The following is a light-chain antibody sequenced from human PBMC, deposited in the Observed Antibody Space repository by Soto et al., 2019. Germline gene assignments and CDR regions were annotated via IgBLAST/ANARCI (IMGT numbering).Light chain of an antibody. J-gene: IGLJ1*01. CDR1: SSDVGGYNY. V-gene: IGLV2-14*01. Sequence: QSALTQPASVSGSPGQSITISCTGTSSDVGGYNYVSWYQQHPGKAPQLMIHGVSNRPSGVSNRFSGSKSGNTASLTISGLQAEDEADYYCSSFTSSVTYVFGTGTKLTVL. CDR2: GVS. CDR3: SSFTSSVTYV.